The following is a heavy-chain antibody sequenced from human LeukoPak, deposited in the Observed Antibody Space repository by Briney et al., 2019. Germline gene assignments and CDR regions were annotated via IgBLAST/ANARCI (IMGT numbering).Heavy chain of an antibody. Sequence: GESLKISCKGSGYSFTSYWIGWVRQMPGKGLEWMGTIYPGDSDTRYSPSFQGQVTISADKSISTAYLQWSSLKASDTAMYYCARHRLGGYCSSTSCYKAAPFDYWGQGTLVTVSS. J-gene: IGHJ4*02. CDR2: IYPGDSDT. CDR1: GYSFTSYW. V-gene: IGHV5-51*01. D-gene: IGHD2-2*02. CDR3: ARHRLGGYCSSTSCYKAAPFDY.